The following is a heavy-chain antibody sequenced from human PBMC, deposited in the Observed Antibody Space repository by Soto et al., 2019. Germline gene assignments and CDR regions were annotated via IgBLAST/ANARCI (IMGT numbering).Heavy chain of an antibody. Sequence: GGSLRLSCAASGFTFSNYAMSWVRQAPGKGLEWVSVISAGGSTYYADSVKGRFTISRDNSNNTLYLQMNSLRAEDTAVYHCAKGPSSGWFYFDYWGQGSLVTVSS. CDR2: ISAGGST. CDR1: GFTFSNYA. D-gene: IGHD6-19*01. CDR3: AKGPSSGWFYFDY. J-gene: IGHJ4*02. V-gene: IGHV3-23*01.